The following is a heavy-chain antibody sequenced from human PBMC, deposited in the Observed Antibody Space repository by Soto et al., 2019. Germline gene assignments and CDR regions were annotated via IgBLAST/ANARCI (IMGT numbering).Heavy chain of an antibody. V-gene: IGHV3-48*03. Sequence: PVGSLRLSCVASGFDFRSYEMNWVRQAPGKGLEWVSNIRANDESIYYADSVKGRVSVSRDNAKNSLFLEMNSLRVDDTADYYCARETLRDAIDIWGQGTMVTVSS. CDR3: ARETLRDAIDI. CDR1: GFDFRSYE. CDR2: IRANDESI. J-gene: IGHJ3*02.